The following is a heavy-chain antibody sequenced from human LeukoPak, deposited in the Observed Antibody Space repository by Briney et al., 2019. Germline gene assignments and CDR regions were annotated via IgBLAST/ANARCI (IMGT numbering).Heavy chain of an antibody. Sequence: ASVKVSCKASGYTFTGYYMHWVRQAPGQGLEWMGWINPNSGGTNYAQKFQGRVTMTRNTSISTAYMELSSLRSEDTAVYYCARAETRYYYYYGMDVWGQGTTVTVSS. CDR1: GYTFTGYY. CDR2: INPNSGGT. CDR3: ARAETRYYYYYGMDV. V-gene: IGHV1-2*02. J-gene: IGHJ6*02.